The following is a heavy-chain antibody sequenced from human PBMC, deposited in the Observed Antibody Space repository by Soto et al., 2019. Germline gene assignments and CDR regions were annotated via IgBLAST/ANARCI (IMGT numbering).Heavy chain of an antibody. V-gene: IGHV3-23*01. Sequence: EVQLLEYGGGMTQSGGSLSLSCIASGLTFNNYAMSWVRQAPGKGLEWVSTISGTGESAYYADSLKGRLTISRDNSKNTLYLQMNSLRAEDTAVYYCVKDRILTTVPDRGAFDIWGQGTMVTVSS. CDR2: ISGTGESA. D-gene: IGHD4-17*01. CDR1: GLTFNNYA. CDR3: VKDRILTTVPDRGAFDI. J-gene: IGHJ3*02.